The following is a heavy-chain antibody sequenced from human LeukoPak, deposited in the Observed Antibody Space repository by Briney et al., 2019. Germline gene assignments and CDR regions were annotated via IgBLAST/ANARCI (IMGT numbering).Heavy chain of an antibody. D-gene: IGHD3-22*01. CDR1: GFTFTTYA. CDR2: IYSGGRT. V-gene: IGHV3-53*01. Sequence: GGSLRLSCAASGFTFTTYAMSWVRQGPGKGLEWVSVIYSGGRTHYADSVKGRFTISRDNSKNTLYLQMNSLRAEDTAVYYCARGSYYYDSSGYDWGQGTLVTVSS. CDR3: ARGSYYYDSSGYD. J-gene: IGHJ4*02.